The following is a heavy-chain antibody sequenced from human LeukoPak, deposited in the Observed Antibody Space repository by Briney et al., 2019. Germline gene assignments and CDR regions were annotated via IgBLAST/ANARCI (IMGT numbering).Heavy chain of an antibody. J-gene: IGHJ4*02. CDR3: ARSPDRCYLGCGFDY. D-gene: IGHD2-15*01. CDR1: GFTFSNYS. CDR2: ISSSSSYI. V-gene: IGHV3-21*01. Sequence: PGGSLRLSCAASGFTFSNYSMNWVRQAPGKGLEWVSSISSSSSYIYYADSVKGRFTISRDNAKNSLYLQMNSLRAEDAAVYYCARSPDRCYLGCGFDYCGQGALVTVSS.